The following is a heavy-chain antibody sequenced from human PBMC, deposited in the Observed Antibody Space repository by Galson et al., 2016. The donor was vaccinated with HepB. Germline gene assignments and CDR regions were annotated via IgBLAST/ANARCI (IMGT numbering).Heavy chain of an antibody. J-gene: IGHJ6*01. V-gene: IGHV3-11*01. CDR2: ISSSGTTI. CDR3: AVGRSHYYGMDA. Sequence: SLRLSCAASGFSFSDYYMTWIRQAPGKGLEWASYISSSGTTIYHTDSVKGRFTISRDNAKTSVYLQMNSLRAEDTAVYYCAVGRSHYYGMDAWGQGTTVTVST. CDR1: GFSFSDYY.